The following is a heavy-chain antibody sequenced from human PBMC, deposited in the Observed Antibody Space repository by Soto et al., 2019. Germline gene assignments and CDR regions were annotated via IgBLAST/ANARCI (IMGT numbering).Heavy chain of an antibody. J-gene: IGHJ6*04. CDR3: ARATNPPILDGNYWVPNWAV. D-gene: IGHD1-7*01. V-gene: IGHV1-69*13. Sequence: SVKVSCKASGGTFSSYAISWVRQAPGQGLEWMGGIIPIFGTANYAQKLQGRVTITADESTSTAYMELSSLRSEDTAVYYCARATNPPILDGNYWVPNWAVGGKGTTVTVSS. CDR2: IIPIFGTA. CDR1: GGTFSSYA.